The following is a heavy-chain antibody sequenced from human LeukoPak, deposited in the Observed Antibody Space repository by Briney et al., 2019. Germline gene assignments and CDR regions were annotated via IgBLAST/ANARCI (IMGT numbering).Heavy chain of an antibody. Sequence: SETLSLTCAVYGGSFSGYYWSWIRQPPGKGLEWIGEINHSGSTNYNPSLKSRVTISVDTSKNQFPLKLSSVTAADTAVYYCAKSCVVVPADYYYYYGMDVWGQGTTVTVSS. CDR3: AKSCVVVPADYYYYYGMDV. D-gene: IGHD2-2*01. J-gene: IGHJ6*02. CDR1: GGSFSGYY. CDR2: INHSGST. V-gene: IGHV4-34*01.